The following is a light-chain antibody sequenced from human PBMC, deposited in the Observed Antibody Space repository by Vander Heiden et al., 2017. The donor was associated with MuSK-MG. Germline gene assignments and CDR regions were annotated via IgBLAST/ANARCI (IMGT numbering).Light chain of an antibody. CDR2: TAS. V-gene: IGKV1-27*01. CDR1: QGISNG. J-gene: IGKJ4*01. Sequence: DIQMTQSPSSLSASVGDRITITCRASQGISNGLAWYQQKPGKPPNLLIHTASTLQSGVPSRFSGRGSGTDFSLTITSLQPEDLGSYYCESYGSAPQVFGGGTTVEIK. CDR3: ESYGSAPQV.